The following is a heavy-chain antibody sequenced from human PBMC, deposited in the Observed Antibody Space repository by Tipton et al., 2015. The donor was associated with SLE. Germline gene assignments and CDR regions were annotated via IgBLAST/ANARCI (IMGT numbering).Heavy chain of an antibody. CDR3: ARAPGLDRDYYYYFYMDV. Sequence: TLSLTCAVYGGSFSGYYWNWIRQPPGKGLEWIGEINHSGSTNYNPSLKSRITISVDTSKNQFSLKLSSVTAADTAVYYCARAPGLDRDYYYYFYMDVWDKGTTVTVSS. J-gene: IGHJ6*03. CDR2: INHSGST. V-gene: IGHV4-34*01. D-gene: IGHD3/OR15-3a*01. CDR1: GGSFSGYY.